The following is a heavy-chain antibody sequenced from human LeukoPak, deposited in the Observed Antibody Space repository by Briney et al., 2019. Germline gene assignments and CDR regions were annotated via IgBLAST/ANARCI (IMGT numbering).Heavy chain of an antibody. CDR3: ANDQSSGWYQSWFDP. J-gene: IGHJ5*02. V-gene: IGHV3-30*02. D-gene: IGHD6-19*01. CDR1: GFTFSSYG. CDR2: IRYDGSNK. Sequence: PGGSLRLSCAASGFTFSSYGMHWVRQAPGEGREWVAFIRYDGSNKYYADSVKGRFTISRDNSKNTLYLQMNSLRAEDTAVYYCANDQSSGWYQSWFDPWGQGTLVTVSS.